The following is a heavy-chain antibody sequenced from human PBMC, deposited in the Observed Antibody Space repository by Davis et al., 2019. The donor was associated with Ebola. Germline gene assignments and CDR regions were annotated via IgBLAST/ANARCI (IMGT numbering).Heavy chain of an antibody. V-gene: IGHV4-34*01. CDR2: INHSGST. D-gene: IGHD2-8*02. CDR1: GGSFSGYY. CDR3: ARVELAGGFYFDY. Sequence: MPSETLSLTCAVYGGSFSGYYWSWIRQPPGKGLEWIGEINHSGSTNYNPSLKSRVTISVDTSKNQFSLKLSSVTAADTAVYYCARVELAGGFYFDYWGQGTLVTVSS. J-gene: IGHJ4*02.